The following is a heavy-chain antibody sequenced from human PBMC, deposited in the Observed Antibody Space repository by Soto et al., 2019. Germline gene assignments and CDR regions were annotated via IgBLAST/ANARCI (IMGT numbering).Heavy chain of an antibody. CDR2: IKSKTDGGTT. Sequence: PGGSLRLSCAASGFTFSNAWINWVRQAPGKGLERVGRIKSKTDGGTTDFAAPVKGRFAISRDDSKNMVYLQMNSLKTEDTALYYCTPDSYIAILIVRFVYWGKGTLVTVS. CDR3: TPDSYIAILIVRFVY. J-gene: IGHJ4*02. CDR1: GFTFSNAW. V-gene: IGHV3-15*07. D-gene: IGHD3-22*01.